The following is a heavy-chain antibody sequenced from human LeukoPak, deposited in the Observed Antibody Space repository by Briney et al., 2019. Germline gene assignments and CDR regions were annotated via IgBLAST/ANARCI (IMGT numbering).Heavy chain of an antibody. J-gene: IGHJ5*01. D-gene: IGHD6-6*01. Sequence: ASVKVSCKASGYTFTSYAMHWVRQAPGQRLEWMGWINAGNGNTKYSQDFQGRVTITRDTSASTAYMELSSLRSEDMAMYYCARAHVFLHSTSGGWFDPWGQGTLVTVSS. CDR3: ARAHVFLHSTSGGWFDP. CDR1: GYTFTSYA. CDR2: INAGNGNT. V-gene: IGHV1-3*03.